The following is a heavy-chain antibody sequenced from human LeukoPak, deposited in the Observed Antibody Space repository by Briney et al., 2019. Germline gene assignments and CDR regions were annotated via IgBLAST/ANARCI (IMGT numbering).Heavy chain of an antibody. CDR3: ARGRGFWTGYYPFDY. V-gene: IGHV4-30-4*01. CDR2: IYHSGST. J-gene: IGHJ4*02. CDR1: GGSISSGDYY. D-gene: IGHD3/OR15-3a*01. Sequence: SETLSLTCTVSGGSISSGDYYWSWIRQSPGKGLEWIGYIYHSGSTYYNPSLKSRVTISVDTSKNQFSLKLSSVTAADTAVYYCARGRGFWTGYYPFDYWGQGTLVTVSS.